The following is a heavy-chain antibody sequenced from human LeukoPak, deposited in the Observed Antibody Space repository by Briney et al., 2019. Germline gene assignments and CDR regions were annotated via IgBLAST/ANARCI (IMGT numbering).Heavy chain of an antibody. CDR3: ASGGSHGDDAFDI. CDR1: GGTFSSYA. D-gene: IGHD1-26*01. CDR2: IIPIFGTS. Sequence: GASVKVSCKASGGTFSSYAISWVRQPPGQGLEWLGGIIPIFGTSNYAQKFQGRVTITTDESTSTAYMELSSLRSEDTAVYYCASGGSHGDDAFDIWGQGTMVTVSS. J-gene: IGHJ3*02. V-gene: IGHV1-69*05.